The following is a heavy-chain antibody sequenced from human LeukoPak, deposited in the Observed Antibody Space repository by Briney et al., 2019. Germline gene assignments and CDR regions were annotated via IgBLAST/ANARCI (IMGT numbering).Heavy chain of an antibody. J-gene: IGHJ5*02. CDR2: ISYSGST. V-gene: IGHV4-30-4*08. D-gene: IGHD6-19*01. CDR1: GGSISSGDSY. CDR3: ARGYGAVAGTSWFDP. Sequence: PSQTLSLTCSVSGGSISSGDSYWSWIRQPPRKGLGWIGYISYSGSTYYNPSLKSRFTISVDTSKNQFSLKLSSVTAADTAVYYCARGYGAVAGTSWFDPWGQGTLVTVSS.